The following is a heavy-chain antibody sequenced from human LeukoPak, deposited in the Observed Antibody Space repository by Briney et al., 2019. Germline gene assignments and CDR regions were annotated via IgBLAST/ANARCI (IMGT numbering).Heavy chain of an antibody. CDR3: AREDHSNYDY. CDR1: GFSFSSYW. V-gene: IGHV3-7*01. CDR2: IKQDGSEK. Sequence: GGSLRLSCVASGFSFSSYWMAWVRQAPGKGPEWVASIKQDGSEKFYADSVKGRFTISKDNAQNSLYLRMNSLRGEDTAVYYCAREDHSNYDYWGQGTSVTVSS. D-gene: IGHD4-11*01. J-gene: IGHJ4*02.